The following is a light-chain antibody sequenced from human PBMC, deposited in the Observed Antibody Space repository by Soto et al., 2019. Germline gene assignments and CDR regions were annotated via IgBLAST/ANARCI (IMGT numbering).Light chain of an antibody. J-gene: IGKJ1*01. CDR1: QSISSW. V-gene: IGKV1-5*01. CDR2: DAS. Sequence: DIQMTQSPSTLSASVGDRVTITCRASQSISSWLAWYQQKPGKPPKLLIYDASSFESGVPSRFSGSGSGTAFTITISSLQPDDFATSYYQQYNSYSPRTFGQGTKVEIK. CDR3: QQYNSYSPRT.